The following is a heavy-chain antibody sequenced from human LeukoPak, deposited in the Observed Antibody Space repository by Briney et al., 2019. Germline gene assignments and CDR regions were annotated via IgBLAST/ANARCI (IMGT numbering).Heavy chain of an antibody. CDR3: ATLDTAMVRGHFEY. CDR2: MYHSGNT. D-gene: IGHD5-18*01. J-gene: IGHJ4*02. V-gene: IGHV4-38-2*01. CDR1: GYSISGGYY. Sequence: SETLSLTCAVSGYSISGGYYWGWIRQPPGNGLERIGGMYHSGNTYYNPSLKSRVTISLDTSKNQLSLRLSSVTAADTAVYYCATLDTAMVRGHFEYWGQGTLVTVSS.